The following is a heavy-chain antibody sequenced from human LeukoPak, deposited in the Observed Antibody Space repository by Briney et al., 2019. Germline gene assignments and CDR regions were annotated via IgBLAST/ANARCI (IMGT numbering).Heavy chain of an antibody. CDR1: GDSISTYY. CDR2: IHYSGST. V-gene: IGHV4-59*01. CDR3: AGVPNSSSWYGYWFDP. D-gene: IGHD6-13*01. J-gene: IGHJ5*02. Sequence: SETLSLTCTVSGDSISTYYWSWIRQPPGKGLEWIGYIHYSGSTDYNPSLKSRVTISVDMSKNQLSLKLRSVTAADTAVYWCAGVPNSSSWYGYWFDPWGQGTLVTVSS.